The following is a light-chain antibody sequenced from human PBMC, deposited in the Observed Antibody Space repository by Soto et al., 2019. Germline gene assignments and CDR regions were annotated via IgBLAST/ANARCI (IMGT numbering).Light chain of an antibody. CDR3: SSYTTSNTPLYV. J-gene: IGLJ1*01. CDR2: EVS. V-gene: IGLV2-14*01. Sequence: QSALTQPASVSGAPGQSITISCTGTSSDTAGYNYVSWYQQHPGKAPKLMIYEVSNRPSGVSNRFSGSQSGNTASLTISGLKAEDEANYYCSSYTTSNTPLYVFGTGTKVTV. CDR1: SSDTAGYNY.